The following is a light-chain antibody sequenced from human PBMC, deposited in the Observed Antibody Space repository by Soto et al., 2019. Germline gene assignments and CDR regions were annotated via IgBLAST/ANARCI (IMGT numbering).Light chain of an antibody. CDR1: SSDVGGYNS. CDR2: DVT. J-gene: IGLJ2*01. V-gene: IGLV2-11*01. Sequence: QSALTQPRSGSGAPGQSVTISCTGTSSDVGGYNSVSWYQHHPVKAPKLMIYDVTKRPSGVPDRFSGSKSGNTASLNISGLQAEDEADYYCGSYAGGRVVFGGGTKLTVL. CDR3: GSYAGGRVV.